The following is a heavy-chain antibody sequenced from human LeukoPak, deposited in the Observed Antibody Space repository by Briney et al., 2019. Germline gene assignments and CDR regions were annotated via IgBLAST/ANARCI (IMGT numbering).Heavy chain of an antibody. CDR2: LKYDGSDN. CDR1: GFTFSIYG. D-gene: IGHD3-16*01. V-gene: IGHV3-30*02. J-gene: IGHJ4*02. CDR3: AKDWGEYFDYVWGSFTSFDF. Sequence: GGSLRLSCAASGFTFSIYGMHWVRQAPGKGLEWVAFLKYDGSDNYYADSVKGRFTISRDNSKNTLYLQMNSLRAEDTAVYYCAKDWGEYFDYVWGSFTSFDFWGQGTLVTVSS.